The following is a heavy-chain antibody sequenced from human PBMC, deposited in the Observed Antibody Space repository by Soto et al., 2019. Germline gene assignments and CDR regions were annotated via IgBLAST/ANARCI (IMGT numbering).Heavy chain of an antibody. V-gene: IGHV3-30*18. CDR2: ISYDGSNK. J-gene: IGHJ4*02. Sequence: QVQLVESGGGVVQPGRSLRLSCAASGFTFSSYGMHWVRQAPGKGLEWVAVISYDGSNKYYADSVKGRFTISRDNSKNTLYLQMNSLRAEDTAVYYCAKVRTIFGVVKGAFDYWGKENLVTVSS. CDR3: AKVRTIFGVVKGAFDY. D-gene: IGHD3-3*01. CDR1: GFTFSSYG.